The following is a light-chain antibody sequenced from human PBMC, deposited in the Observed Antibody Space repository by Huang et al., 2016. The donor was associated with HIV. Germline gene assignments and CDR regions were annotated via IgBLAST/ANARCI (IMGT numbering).Light chain of an antibody. Sequence: EIVMTQSPPTLSVSPGERATLSCRASQSISRLAWYQQKPGQAPRLLIYDASSRATGIPPRFRCAGSGTDFTLTISSLQSEDFALYYCQQYDDWPPWTFGQGTKVEMK. J-gene: IGKJ1*01. CDR1: QSISR. CDR3: QQYDDWPPWT. V-gene: IGKV3-15*01. CDR2: DAS.